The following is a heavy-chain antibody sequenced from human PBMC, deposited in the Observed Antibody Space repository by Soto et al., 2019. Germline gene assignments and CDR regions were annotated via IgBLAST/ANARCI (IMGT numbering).Heavy chain of an antibody. J-gene: IGHJ5*02. Sequence: QVQLQESGPGLVKPSQTLSLTCTVSGGSISSGGYYWSWIRQHPGKGLEWIGYIYYSGSTYYNPSLKSRVTISVDTSKNQFSLKLSSVTAADTAVYYCARGAGSSWYGVNWFDPWGQGTLVTVSS. CDR1: GGSISSGGYY. V-gene: IGHV4-31*03. CDR3: ARGAGSSWYGVNWFDP. D-gene: IGHD6-13*01. CDR2: IYYSGST.